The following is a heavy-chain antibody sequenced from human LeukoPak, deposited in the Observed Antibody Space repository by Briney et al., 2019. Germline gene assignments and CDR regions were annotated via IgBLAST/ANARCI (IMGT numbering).Heavy chain of an antibody. J-gene: IGHJ4*02. CDR2: INPTGGST. CDR1: GYTFTGYY. D-gene: IGHD3-22*01. Sequence: ASVKVSCKASGYTFTGYYMHWVRQAPGQGLEWMGIINPTGGSTSYAQKFQGRVTMTRDTSTSTVYMELSRLRSDDTALYYCTRGSYYDSSGYSGVRLFDYWGQGTPVTVPS. CDR3: TRGSYYDSSGYSGVRLFDY. V-gene: IGHV1-46*01.